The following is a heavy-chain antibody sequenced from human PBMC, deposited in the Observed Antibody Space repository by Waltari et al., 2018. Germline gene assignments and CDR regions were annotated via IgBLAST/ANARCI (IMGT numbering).Heavy chain of an antibody. CDR3: ARVGAAAGSLARYYYYYMDV. CDR2: IYYSGST. CDR1: GGSISSYY. Sequence: QVQLQESGQGLVKPSETLSLTCTVSGGSISSYYWSWIRQPPGKGLEWIGYIYYSGSTNYNPSLKSRVTISVDTSKNQFSLKLSSVTAADTAVYYCARVGAAAGSLARYYYYYMDVWGKGTTVTVSS. J-gene: IGHJ6*03. D-gene: IGHD6-13*01. V-gene: IGHV4-59*01.